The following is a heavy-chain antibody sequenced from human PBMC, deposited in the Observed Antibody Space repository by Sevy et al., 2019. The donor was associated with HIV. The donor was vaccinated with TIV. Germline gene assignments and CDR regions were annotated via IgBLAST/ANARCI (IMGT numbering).Heavy chain of an antibody. CDR2: ISSSSTYI. V-gene: IGHV3-21*01. Sequence: GGYLRLSCAASGFTIRTYNMNWVRQAPGKGLEWVSSISSSSTYIYYADSVKGRFTISTDNATNSLYLQMSSLRAEDTAVYYCVRDLVIPATTDDVYYGMDVWGQGTTVTVSS. J-gene: IGHJ6*02. CDR1: GFTIRTYN. CDR3: VRDLVIPATTDDVYYGMDV. D-gene: IGHD2-15*01.